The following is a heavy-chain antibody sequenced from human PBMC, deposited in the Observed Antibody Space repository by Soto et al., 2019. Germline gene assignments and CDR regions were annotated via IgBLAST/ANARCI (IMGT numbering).Heavy chain of an antibody. Sequence: QVQLQESGPGLVKPSETLSLTCTVSGDSVSSGSKCWSWIRQPPGKALEWIAYLCSSGSTNYNPSLKSRVTISIDTSKNQFSLRMTSVTAEDTAVYYCARSGGGSGWLGGQGTLVTVSS. V-gene: IGHV4-61*01. CDR3: ARSGGGSGWL. D-gene: IGHD6-19*01. J-gene: IGHJ4*02. CDR1: GDSVSSGSKC. CDR2: LCSSGST.